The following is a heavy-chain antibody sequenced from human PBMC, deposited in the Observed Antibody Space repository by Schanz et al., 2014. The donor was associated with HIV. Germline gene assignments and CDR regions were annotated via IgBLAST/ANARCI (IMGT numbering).Heavy chain of an antibody. D-gene: IGHD6-13*01. CDR1: GFTFDDYT. CDR2: ISGSGGST. V-gene: IGHV3-23*01. Sequence: EVQLLESGGGLVQPGRSLRLSCAASGFTFDDYTMHWVRQAPGKGLEWVSAISGSGGSTYYTDSVKGRFTISRDNSTNTLYLQMNSLRAEDTAVYYCAKFSGQQLPYSMPLPHDDWFDPWGQGTLVTVSS. J-gene: IGHJ5*02. CDR3: AKFSGQQLPYSMPLPHDDWFDP.